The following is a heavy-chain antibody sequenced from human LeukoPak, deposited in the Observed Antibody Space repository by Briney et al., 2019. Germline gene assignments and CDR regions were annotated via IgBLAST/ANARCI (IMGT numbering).Heavy chain of an antibody. CDR3: ARGRRWGQNYYDSSGYYSNWFDP. J-gene: IGHJ5*02. Sequence: PSETLSLTCAVYGGSFSGYYWSWTRQPPGKGLEWIGEINHSGSTNYNPSLKSRVTISVDTSKNQFSLKLSSVTAADTAVYYCARGRRWGQNYYDSSGYYSNWFDPWGQGTLVTVSS. V-gene: IGHV4-34*01. CDR1: GGSFSGYY. CDR2: INHSGST. D-gene: IGHD3-22*01.